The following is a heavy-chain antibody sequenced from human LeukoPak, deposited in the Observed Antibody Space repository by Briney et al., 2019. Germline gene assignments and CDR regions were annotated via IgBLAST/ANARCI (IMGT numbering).Heavy chain of an antibody. Sequence: SETLSLTCSVSGGSVSSSDNYWGWIRQPPGKTLEWIGSLSYSGSANYNPPLESRAAISLDMSKNQFSLRLSSVTAADTAVYFCARAPHDFLTAVPSRVFDLWGQGILVTVSS. CDR3: ARAPHDFLTAVPSRVFDL. CDR1: GGSVSSSDNY. V-gene: IGHV4-39*07. J-gene: IGHJ4*02. CDR2: LSYSGSA. D-gene: IGHD3/OR15-3a*01.